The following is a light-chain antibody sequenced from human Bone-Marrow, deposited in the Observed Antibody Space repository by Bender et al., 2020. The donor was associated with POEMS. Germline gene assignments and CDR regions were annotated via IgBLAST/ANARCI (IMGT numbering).Light chain of an antibody. CDR3: CSYAGSSTFV. J-gene: IGLJ3*02. V-gene: IGLV2-23*03. CDR2: EGS. CDR1: SSDVGSYNL. Sequence: QSALTQPPSASGSPGQSITISCTGTSSDVGSYNLVSWYQQHPGKAPKIMIYEGSKRPSGVSNRFSGCKSGNTASLTISGLQAEDEADYYCCSYAGSSTFVFGGGTKLTVL.